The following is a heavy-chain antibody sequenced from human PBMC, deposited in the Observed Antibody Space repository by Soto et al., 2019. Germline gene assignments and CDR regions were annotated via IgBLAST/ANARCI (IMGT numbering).Heavy chain of an antibody. Sequence: ASVKVSCKVSGYTLISYGISWVRQAPGQGLEWMGWINTYNGATNYAQNLQGRVTMTTDTSTNTACMELRSLRSDDTAFYYCARYCSGGSCHKGVPDYWGQGTLVTVSS. CDR1: GYTLISYG. J-gene: IGHJ4*02. V-gene: IGHV1-18*01. CDR2: INTYNGAT. D-gene: IGHD2-15*01. CDR3: ARYCSGGSCHKGVPDY.